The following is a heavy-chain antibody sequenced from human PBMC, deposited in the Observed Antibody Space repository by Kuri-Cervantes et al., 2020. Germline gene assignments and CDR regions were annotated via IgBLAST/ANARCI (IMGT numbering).Heavy chain of an antibody. J-gene: IGHJ6*02. V-gene: IGHV3-33*01. CDR1: GFTFSSYG. D-gene: IGHD3-10*01. CDR2: IWYDGSNK. Sequence: GESLKISCAASGFTFSSYGMHWVRQAPGKGLEWVAVIWYDGSNKYYADSVKGRFTISRDNSKNTLYLQMNSLRAEDTAVYYCARDALYGSGSLYYGMDVWGQGTTVTVSS. CDR3: ARDALYGSGSLYYGMDV.